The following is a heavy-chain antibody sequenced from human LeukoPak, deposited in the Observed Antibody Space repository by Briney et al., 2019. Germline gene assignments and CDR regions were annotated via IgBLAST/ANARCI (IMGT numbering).Heavy chain of an antibody. CDR2: VSGDGHST. CDR1: QFTFGNYA. D-gene: IGHD6-19*01. Sequence: PGGSLRLSCVASQFTFGNYAMSWVRQTPGKGLEWVSAVSGDGHSTYSADSVRGRFTIPRDNSKSTLYLQMNSLRAEDTALYYCAKVAGSSGWYGGNAFDIWGQGTLVTVSS. J-gene: IGHJ3*02. V-gene: IGHV3-23*01. CDR3: AKVAGSSGWYGGNAFDI.